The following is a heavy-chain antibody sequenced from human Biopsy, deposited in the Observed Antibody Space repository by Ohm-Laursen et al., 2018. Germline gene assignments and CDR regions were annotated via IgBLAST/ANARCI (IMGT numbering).Heavy chain of an antibody. CDR3: ARDVYYYDSNAWDYFDF. CDR1: GGSISSYY. Sequence: SDTLSLTWTVSGGSISSYYWSWIRQAPGKGLEWIGYISYSRDTNYNPSLKSRITISVDTSKNQFSLKLTSVTAADTAVYYCARDVYYYDSNAWDYFDFWGQGTLVTVSA. CDR2: ISYSRDT. V-gene: IGHV4-59*08. J-gene: IGHJ4*02. D-gene: IGHD3-22*01.